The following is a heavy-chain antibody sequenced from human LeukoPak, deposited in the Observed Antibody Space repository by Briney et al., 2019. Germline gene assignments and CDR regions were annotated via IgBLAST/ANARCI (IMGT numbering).Heavy chain of an antibody. Sequence: SETLSLTCTVSGGSISSGSYYWSWIRQPAGKGLEWIGRIYTSGSTNYNPSLKSRVTISVDTSKNQFSLKLSSVTAADTAVYYCARSWSSSWYDSRRFDPWGQGTLVTVSS. CDR1: GGSISSGSYY. CDR2: IYTSGST. V-gene: IGHV4-61*02. J-gene: IGHJ5*02. D-gene: IGHD6-13*01. CDR3: ARSWSSSWYDSRRFDP.